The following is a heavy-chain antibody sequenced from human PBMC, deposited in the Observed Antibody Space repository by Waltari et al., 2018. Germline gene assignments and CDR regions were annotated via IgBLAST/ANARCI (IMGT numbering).Heavy chain of an antibody. Sequence: QVHLEGSGGGVVQPGRPLKLSCAAPGFTLAPHGIHWVRQAPGKGRGSVAGVSYDGRNKFYGGSMKGRFTISRDNSKNTVFLQMNSLSAEDSAVYFCARELPASAVVALDLWSQGTMVTVSS. CDR1: GFTLAPHG. CDR3: ARELPASAVVALDL. J-gene: IGHJ3*01. D-gene: IGHD2-21*01. V-gene: IGHV3-30*03. CDR2: VSYDGRNK.